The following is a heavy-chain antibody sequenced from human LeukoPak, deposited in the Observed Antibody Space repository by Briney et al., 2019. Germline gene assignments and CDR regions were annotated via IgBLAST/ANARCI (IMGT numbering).Heavy chain of an antibody. D-gene: IGHD3-10*01. CDR3: TRVTSGAYFDY. J-gene: IGHJ4*02. V-gene: IGHV3-74*01. CDR1: GLTFRKLC. Sequence: PGGTLGLSRAVSGLTFRKLCMHWARQPPAKGLVCVSRIYTDGSFTTYADSVKGRFTISRDNAKNTLYLQMNSLRVEDTAVYYCTRVTSGAYFDYWGQGTLVTVSS. CDR2: IYTDGSFT.